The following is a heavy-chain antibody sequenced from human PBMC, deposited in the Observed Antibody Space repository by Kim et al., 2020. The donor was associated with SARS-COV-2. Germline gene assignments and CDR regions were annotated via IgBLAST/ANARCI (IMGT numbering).Heavy chain of an antibody. CDR3: ARPVRERSSWYLYSYEH. J-gene: IGHJ4*02. V-gene: IGHV4-39*01. CDR1: GGSISSSSYY. D-gene: IGHD6-13*01. CDR2: IYYSWST. Sequence: SETLSLTCTVSGGSISSSSYYWGWIRQPPGNGLGWIGSIYYSWSTYYNPSLKSRVTISVDTSKNQFSLKLSSVTAADTAVYYCARPVRERSSWYLYSYEHWGQGTLVTVSS.